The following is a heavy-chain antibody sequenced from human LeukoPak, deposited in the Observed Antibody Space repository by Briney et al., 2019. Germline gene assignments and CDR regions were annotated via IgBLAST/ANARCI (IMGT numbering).Heavy chain of an antibody. CDR1: GFTFSSYS. V-gene: IGHV3-48*02. D-gene: IGHD5-24*01. Sequence: GGSLRLSCAASGFTFSSYSMNWVRQAPGKGLEWVSYISSSSSTIYYADSVKGRFTIYRDKAKNSLYLQMNRLRDEDTAVYYCARGKGLHTFDYWGKGTLVTVSS. CDR2: ISSSSSTI. J-gene: IGHJ4*02. CDR3: ARGKGLHTFDY.